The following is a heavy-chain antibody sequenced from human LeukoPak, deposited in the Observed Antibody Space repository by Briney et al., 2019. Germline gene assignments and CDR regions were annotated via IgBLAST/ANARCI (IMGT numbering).Heavy chain of an antibody. CDR1: GFTFSSYG. CDR2: ISYDGSNK. Sequence: PGGSLRLSCAASGFTFSSYGMHWVRQAPGKGLEWVAVISYDGSNKYYADSVKGRFTISRDNSKNTLYLQMNSLRAEDTAVYYCARARIAAAGRGFDPWGQGTLVTVSS. J-gene: IGHJ5*02. D-gene: IGHD6-13*01. CDR3: ARARIAAAGRGFDP. V-gene: IGHV3-30*03.